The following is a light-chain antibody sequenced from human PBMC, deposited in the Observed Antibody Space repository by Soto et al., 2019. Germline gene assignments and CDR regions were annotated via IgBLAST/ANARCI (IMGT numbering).Light chain of an antibody. CDR1: SSNIGAGYD. Sequence: QPVLTQPPSVSGAPGQRVTISCTGSSSNIGAGYDVHWYRQLPGTAPKLLINGNNNRPSGVPDRFSGSKSGTSASLAITGLQAEDEAEYFCQSYDSSLSGSMVFGGGTKLTVL. V-gene: IGLV1-40*01. J-gene: IGLJ2*01. CDR2: GNN. CDR3: QSYDSSLSGSMV.